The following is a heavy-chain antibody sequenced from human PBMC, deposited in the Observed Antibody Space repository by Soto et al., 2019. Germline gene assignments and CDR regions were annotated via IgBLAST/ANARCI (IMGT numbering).Heavy chain of an antibody. Sequence: EVQLVESGGGLVKPGGSLRLSCAASGFTFSSYSMNWVRQAPGKGLEWVSSISSSSSYIYYADSVKGRFTISRDNAKNSLYLQMNSLRAEDTAVYYCARDLGSGSYYNLDYWGQGTLVTVSS. V-gene: IGHV3-21*01. J-gene: IGHJ4*02. CDR3: ARDLGSGSYYNLDY. D-gene: IGHD3-10*01. CDR2: ISSSSSYI. CDR1: GFTFSSYS.